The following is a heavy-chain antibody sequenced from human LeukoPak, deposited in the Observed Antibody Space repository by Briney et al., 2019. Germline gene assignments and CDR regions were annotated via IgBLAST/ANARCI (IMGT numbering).Heavy chain of an antibody. CDR1: GASISSGDYS. Sequence: SQTLSLTCAVSGASISSGDYSWSWIRQPPGKGLEWIGYIYHSGSTTYNPSLKSRLTISIDRSNNQFSLKLSSVTAADTAVYYCAGDYGSGSYRFDYWGQGTLVAVSS. V-gene: IGHV4-30-2*01. D-gene: IGHD3-10*01. CDR3: AGDYGSGSYRFDY. CDR2: IYHSGST. J-gene: IGHJ4*02.